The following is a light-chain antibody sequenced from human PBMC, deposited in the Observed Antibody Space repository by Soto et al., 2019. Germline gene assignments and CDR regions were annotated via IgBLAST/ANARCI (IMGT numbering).Light chain of an antibody. CDR3: SSYTDTGHVV. V-gene: IGLV2-14*01. J-gene: IGLJ2*01. CDR1: SSDVGGYKY. Sequence: QSALTQPASVSGSPGQSITISCTGTSSDVGGYKYVSWYQQHPDKAPKLMIYEVTNRPSGASIRFSGSKSGNTASLTISGLQTEDEADYYCSSYTDTGHVVFGRGTKLTVL. CDR2: EVT.